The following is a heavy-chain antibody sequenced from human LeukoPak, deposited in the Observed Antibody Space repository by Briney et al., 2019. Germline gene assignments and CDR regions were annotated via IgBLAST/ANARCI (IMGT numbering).Heavy chain of an antibody. V-gene: IGHV4-38-2*02. D-gene: IGHD3-22*01. CDR3: ARVTYHYDSSGYYYLQSGAFDI. CDR1: GYSISSGYY. CDR2: IYHSGST. Sequence: KASETLSLTCTVSGYSISSGYYWGWIRPPPGKGLEWIGTIYHSGSTYYNPSLKSRVTISLDTSKNQFSLKLSSVTAADTAVYYCARVTYHYDSSGYYYLQSGAFDIWGQGTMVTVSS. J-gene: IGHJ3*02.